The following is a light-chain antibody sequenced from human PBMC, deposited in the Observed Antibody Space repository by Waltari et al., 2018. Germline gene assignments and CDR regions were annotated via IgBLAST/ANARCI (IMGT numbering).Light chain of an antibody. CDR2: RNN. V-gene: IGLV1-47*01. CDR3: AAWDDSLSGHMV. Sequence: QSILTQPTSASGTPGQRVTISCSGSSPNIGSNSVSSYQEVPGTAPKLLIYRNNQRPSGVPDRFSGSKSGTSASLAISGLRSEDEAHYYCAAWDDSLSGHMVFGGGTKLTVL. CDR1: SPNIGSNS. J-gene: IGLJ2*01.